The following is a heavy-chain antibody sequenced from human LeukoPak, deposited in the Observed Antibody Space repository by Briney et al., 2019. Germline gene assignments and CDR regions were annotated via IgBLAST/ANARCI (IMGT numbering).Heavy chain of an antibody. Sequence: QSGGSLRLSCAASGFTFSDFGMHWVRQAPGKGLEWVAFIAYDGSKKYYAESVKGRFTISRDDSRNTLYLQMSALKTEDTAVYYCAKNHKAVTISGVPSQGYWGQGTLVTVSS. CDR2: IAYDGSKK. D-gene: IGHD3-3*01. J-gene: IGHJ4*02. V-gene: IGHV3-30*19. CDR1: GFTFSDFG. CDR3: AKNHKAVTISGVPSQGY.